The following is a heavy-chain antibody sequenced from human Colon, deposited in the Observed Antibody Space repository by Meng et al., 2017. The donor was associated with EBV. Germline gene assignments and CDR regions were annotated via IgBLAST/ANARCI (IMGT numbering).Heavy chain of an antibody. D-gene: IGHD2-21*02. Sequence: SVAGPAQTSHSRSLRGSLSGDYVNCSSYSWSWIRQPPGQGLEWIWYIYHGGSTYDTSLNSRVTILVDDSKNHFSLRLTSFTAADTAVYYCARGPYCCGDCYWFDPWGQGTLVTVSS. CDR2: IYHGGST. CDR3: ARGPYCCGDCYWFDP. J-gene: IGHJ5*02. CDR1: GDYVNCSSYS. V-gene: IGHV4-30-2*01.